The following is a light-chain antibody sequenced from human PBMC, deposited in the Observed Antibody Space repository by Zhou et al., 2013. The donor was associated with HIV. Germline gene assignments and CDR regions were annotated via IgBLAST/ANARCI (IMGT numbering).Light chain of an antibody. Sequence: DIQMTQSPFFLSASVGDRVTITCRASQDIRNDLGWYQQKPGTAPKRLIYSASSLHSGVPSRFSASGSGTEFTLTISSLQLEDFATYYCLQHNTVPQTFGQGTKVEIK. J-gene: IGKJ1*01. CDR3: LQHNTVPQT. V-gene: IGKV1-17*01. CDR2: SAS. CDR1: QDIRND.